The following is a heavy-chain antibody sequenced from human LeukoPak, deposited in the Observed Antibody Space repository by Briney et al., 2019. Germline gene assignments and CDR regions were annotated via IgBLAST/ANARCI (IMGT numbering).Heavy chain of an antibody. CDR2: MNPNSGNT. CDR1: GYTFTSYD. V-gene: IGHV1-8*01. D-gene: IGHD3-22*01. J-gene: IGHJ2*01. CDR3: ARDSNYYDSSGYYQKLWYFDL. Sequence: ASVKVSCKASGYTFTSYDINWVRQATGQGLEWMGWMNPNSGNTGYAQKFQGRVTMTRNTSISTAYMELSSLRSEDTAVYYCARDSNYYDSSGYYQKLWYFDLWGRGTLVTVSS.